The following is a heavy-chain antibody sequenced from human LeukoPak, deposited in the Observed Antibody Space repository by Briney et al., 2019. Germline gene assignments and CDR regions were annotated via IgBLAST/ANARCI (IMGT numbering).Heavy chain of an antibody. CDR2: IYHSGST. V-gene: IGHV4-38-2*02. Sequence: PSETLSLTCTVSGYSISSGYYWGWIRQPPGKGLEWIGSIYHSGSTYYNPSLKSRVTISVDTSKNQFSLNLSSVTAGDPAVYYCARAISTVAGGGTFDYWGQGTLVTVSS. J-gene: IGHJ4*02. D-gene: IGHD6-19*01. CDR1: GYSISSGYY. CDR3: ARAISTVAGGGTFDY.